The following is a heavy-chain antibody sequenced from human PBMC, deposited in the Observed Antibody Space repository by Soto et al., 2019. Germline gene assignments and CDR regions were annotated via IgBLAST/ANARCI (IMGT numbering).Heavy chain of an antibody. CDR1: GFTFNYYP. V-gene: IGHV3-30-3*01. Sequence: QMQLVESGGGVVQPGGSLRLSCAASGFTFNYYPMHWVRQAPGKGLEWVAVVSFDGSNKYYADSVKGRFTISKDNSKNTLYLQMNSLRREDTAVYYCARLPRPLVAVLYIYPLDGREAMSDVDVWGQGTTVTVSS. CDR3: ARLPRPLVAVLYIYPLDGREAMSDVDV. J-gene: IGHJ6*02. CDR2: VSFDGSNK. D-gene: IGHD6-19*01.